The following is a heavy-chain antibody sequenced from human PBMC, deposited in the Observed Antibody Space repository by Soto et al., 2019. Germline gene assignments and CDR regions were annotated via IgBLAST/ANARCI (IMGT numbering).Heavy chain of an antibody. J-gene: IGHJ6*02. Sequence: PSETLSLTCAVYGGSFSGYYWSWIRQPPGKGLEWIGEINHSGSTNYNPSLKSRVTISVDTSKNQFSLKLSSVTAADTAVYYCARGRGYYYDSSALLGYYYYYGMDVWGQGTTVTVSS. CDR3: ARGRGYYYDSSALLGYYYYYGMDV. D-gene: IGHD3-22*01. CDR1: GGSFSGYY. CDR2: INHSGST. V-gene: IGHV4-34*01.